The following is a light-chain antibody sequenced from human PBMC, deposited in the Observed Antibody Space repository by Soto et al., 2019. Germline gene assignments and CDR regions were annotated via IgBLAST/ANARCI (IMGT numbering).Light chain of an antibody. CDR3: QHFGSPWT. Sequence: EIVLTQSPGSLSLSPGERATLSCRASQSVNSNNLGWYQQKAGQAPRLLIYGASSRATGIPERFSGSGSGTDFTLTISRLEPEDVAESHCQHFGSPWTFGQGTKVEI. CDR1: QSVNSNN. CDR2: GAS. J-gene: IGKJ1*01. V-gene: IGKV3-20*01.